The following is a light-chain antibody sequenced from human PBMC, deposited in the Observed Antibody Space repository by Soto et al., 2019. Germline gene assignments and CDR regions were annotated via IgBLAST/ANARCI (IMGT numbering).Light chain of an antibody. CDR2: GAS. Sequence: EIVMTQSPATLSVSPGERATFSFRASQSVSISLAWYQQKPGQAPRLLIYGASTRATGIPARFSGSGSGTEFTLTISSLQSEDFAVYYCQQYNNWWTFGQGTKVDIK. J-gene: IGKJ1*01. CDR1: QSVSIS. CDR3: QQYNNWWT. V-gene: IGKV3-15*01.